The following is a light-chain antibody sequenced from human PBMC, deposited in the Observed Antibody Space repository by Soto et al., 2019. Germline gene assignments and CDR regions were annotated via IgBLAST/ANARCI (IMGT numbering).Light chain of an antibody. CDR1: QSISSY. V-gene: IGKV1-39*01. Sequence: DIQMNPAPYSLSSSVGDRVTITCRASQSISSYLHWYQQKPGKAPKLLIYAASSLQSGVPSRFSGSGSGTDFNLTISSLQPEDFATYYCHQSYSTPPPFGQGTQVEL. CDR3: HQSYSTPPP. J-gene: IGKJ1*01. CDR2: AAS.